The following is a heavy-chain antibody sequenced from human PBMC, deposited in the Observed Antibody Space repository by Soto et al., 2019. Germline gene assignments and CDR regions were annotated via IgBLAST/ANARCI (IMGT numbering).Heavy chain of an antibody. J-gene: IGHJ4*02. Sequence: ASVKVSCKASGYTFTIYYMHWVRQAPGQGLEWMGWINPDSGGTKYAQKFQGGVTMTRDTSISTVYMELSRLRSDDTAVYYCARGRDPYSGSYYFDYWGQGTLVTVSS. D-gene: IGHD1-26*01. CDR1: GYTFTIYY. V-gene: IGHV1-2*02. CDR2: INPDSGGT. CDR3: ARGRDPYSGSYYFDY.